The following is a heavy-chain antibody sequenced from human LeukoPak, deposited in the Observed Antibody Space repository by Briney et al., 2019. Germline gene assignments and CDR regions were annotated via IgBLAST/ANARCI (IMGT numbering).Heavy chain of an antibody. CDR2: INHSGST. CDR3: ARGVAAAGPVYYYYYMDV. V-gene: IGHV4-34*01. CDR1: GGSFSGYY. D-gene: IGHD6-13*01. Sequence: PSETLSLTCAVYGGSFSGYYWSWIRQPPGKGLEWIGEINHSGSTNYSPSLKSRVTISVDTSKNQFSLKLSSVTAADTAVYYCARGVAAAGPVYYYYYMDVWGKGTTVTVSS. J-gene: IGHJ6*03.